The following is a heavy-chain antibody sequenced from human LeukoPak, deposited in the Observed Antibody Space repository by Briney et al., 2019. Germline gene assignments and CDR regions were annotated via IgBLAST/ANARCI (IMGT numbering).Heavy chain of an antibody. CDR1: GGSFSSYY. V-gene: IGHV4-4*07. CDR3: ATANRYSLYMDV. CDR2: IYISGST. Sequence: SETLSLTCTVSGGSFSSYYWSWIRQPAGKGLECIGRIYISGSTSYNPSLKSRVTMSVDTSKNQFSLRLSSVTAADTAVYYCATANRYSLYMDVWGKGTAVTVSS. D-gene: IGHD1-14*01. J-gene: IGHJ6*03.